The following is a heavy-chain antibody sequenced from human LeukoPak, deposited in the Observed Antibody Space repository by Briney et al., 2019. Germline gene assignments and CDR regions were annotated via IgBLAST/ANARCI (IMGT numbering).Heavy chain of an antibody. CDR1: GYTFTGYF. V-gene: IGHV1-2*02. J-gene: IGHJ6*02. CDR3: ARSEDYGLDL. CDR2: INPKIGVT. Sequence: ASVTVSCKSSGYTFTGYFIHWVRQAPGQGLEWMGWINPKIGVTNYAQKFQGRVTMTEDTSISTTYMELTRLKSDDTSVYFCARSEDYGLDLWGQSTTVIVSS.